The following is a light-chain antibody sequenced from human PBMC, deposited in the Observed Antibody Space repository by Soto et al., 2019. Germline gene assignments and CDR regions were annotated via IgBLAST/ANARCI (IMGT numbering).Light chain of an antibody. CDR1: QSVSSD. J-gene: IGKJ1*01. Sequence: EIVMTQSPATLSVSPGERATLSCRASQSVSSDLAWYQHKPGQGPRLLIYGASTRVTGIPARFSGSGSGTEFTLTISSLQSEDFAVYYCQQFNRVWTFGQGTKVEIK. V-gene: IGKV3-15*01. CDR2: GAS. CDR3: QQFNRVWT.